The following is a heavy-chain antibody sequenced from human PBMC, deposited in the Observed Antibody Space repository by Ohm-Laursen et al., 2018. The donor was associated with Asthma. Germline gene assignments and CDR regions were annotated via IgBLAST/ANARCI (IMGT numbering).Heavy chain of an antibody. CDR3: ARDEVPDLYSRDYYFDY. V-gene: IGHV3-23*01. CDR2: ISSSGGST. J-gene: IGHJ4*02. D-gene: IGHD6-13*01. CDR1: GFTFSSYA. Sequence: SLRLSCAASGFTFSSYAMSWVRQAPGKGLEWVSGISSSGGSTYYADNVKGRFTISRDNSKNTLYLQMNSLRAEDTAVYYCARDEVPDLYSRDYYFDYWGQGTLVTVSS.